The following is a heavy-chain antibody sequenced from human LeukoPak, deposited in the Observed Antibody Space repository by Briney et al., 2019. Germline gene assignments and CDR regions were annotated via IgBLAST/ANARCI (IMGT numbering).Heavy chain of an antibody. V-gene: IGHV3-9*01. D-gene: IGHD2-21*02. J-gene: IGHJ4*02. CDR3: AKDNSAYCGGDCGDYFDY. CDR2: ISWNSGSI. Sequence: GRSLRLSCAASGFTFDDYAMHWVRQAPGKGLEWVSGISWNSGSIGYADSVKGRFTISRDNAKNSLYLQMNSLRAEDTALYYCAKDNSAYCGGDCGDYFDYWGQGTLVTVSS. CDR1: GFTFDDYA.